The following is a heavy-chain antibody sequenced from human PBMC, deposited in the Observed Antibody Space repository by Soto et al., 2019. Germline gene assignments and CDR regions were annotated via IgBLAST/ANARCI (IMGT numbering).Heavy chain of an antibody. V-gene: IGHV3-30*18. CDR2: IAYDGTNK. D-gene: IGHD1-7*01. CDR3: AKGLALLFGWYFDL. J-gene: IGHJ2*01. Sequence: QVQLVESGGGVVQPGRSLRLSCAASGFTFSSYGMHWVRQAPGKGLEWVAVIAYDGTNKYYADSVRGRFTISRDNYKSALYMQMNSLRAEDTSVYYCAKGLALLFGWYFDLWGRGTLVTVSS. CDR1: GFTFSSYG.